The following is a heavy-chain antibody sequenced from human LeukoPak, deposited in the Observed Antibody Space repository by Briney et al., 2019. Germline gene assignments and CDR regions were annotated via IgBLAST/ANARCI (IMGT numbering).Heavy chain of an antibody. CDR3: ARDSPGSSRFYHYYGLDV. CDR2: IKEDGSEK. V-gene: IGHV3-7*05. CDR1: RFAFSTYW. J-gene: IGHJ6*02. D-gene: IGHD6-6*01. Sequence: PGGSLRLSCAASRFAFSTYWMSWVRQAPGKGLEWVANIKEDGSEKYYVDSVKGRFTIYRDNAKNSLYLQMNRLRAEDTAVYYCARDSPGSSRFYHYYGLDVWGQGTTATVSS.